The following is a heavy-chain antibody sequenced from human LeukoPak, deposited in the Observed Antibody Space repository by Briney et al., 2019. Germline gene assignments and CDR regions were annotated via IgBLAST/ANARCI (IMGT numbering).Heavy chain of an antibody. D-gene: IGHD3-22*01. CDR1: GFTFSSYA. J-gene: IGHJ4*02. Sequence: GGSLGLSCAASGFTFSSYAMSWVRQAPGKGLEWVSAISGSGGSTYYADSVKGRFTISRDNSKNTLYLQMNSLRAGDTAVYYCAKYAIDSSGYRYFDYWGQGTLVTVSS. CDR3: AKYAIDSSGYRYFDY. V-gene: IGHV3-23*01. CDR2: ISGSGGST.